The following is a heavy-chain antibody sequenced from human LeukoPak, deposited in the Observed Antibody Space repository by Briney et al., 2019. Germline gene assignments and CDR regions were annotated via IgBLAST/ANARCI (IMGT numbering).Heavy chain of an antibody. Sequence: GGSLRLSCAASGFTFSTYTMSWVRQAPGKGLEWFSAISGADDGYYADSVKGRFTISRDNSENTLYLQMNSLRAEDTAVYYCAEARTPVTSYFDKWGQGTLVTVSS. CDR3: AEARTPVTSYFDK. V-gene: IGHV3-23*01. J-gene: IGHJ4*02. CDR1: GFTFSTYT. D-gene: IGHD4-23*01. CDR2: ISGADDG.